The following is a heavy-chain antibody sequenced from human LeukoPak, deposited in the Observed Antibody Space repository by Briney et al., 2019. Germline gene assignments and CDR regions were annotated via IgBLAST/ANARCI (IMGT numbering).Heavy chain of an antibody. Sequence: GGSLTLSCSASGFIFSSYGMSWLRQAPGKALECVSSISGSGGSTNHADSVKGRFTISRDNSKNTLYLQMNSLRAEDTAVYYCAKVWTAYSDDYFDYWGQGTLVTVSS. V-gene: IGHV3-23*01. D-gene: IGHD3/OR15-3a*01. CDR2: ISGSGGST. CDR1: GFIFSSYG. J-gene: IGHJ4*02. CDR3: AKVWTAYSDDYFDY.